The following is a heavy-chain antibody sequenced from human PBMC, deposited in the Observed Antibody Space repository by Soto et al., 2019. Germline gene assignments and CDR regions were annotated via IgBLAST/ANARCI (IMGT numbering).Heavy chain of an antibody. CDR2: LSGSASSA. Sequence: GGSLRLSCVASGFTFSTYAMSWVRQAPGEGLEWVSTLSGSASSAYYADSVKGRFTISRDVSKNTLYLQMNSLRAEDRAVYYCAKGLFSTGGLFDYWGQGTLVTVSS. CDR3: AKGLFSTGGLFDY. V-gene: IGHV3-23*01. CDR1: GFTFSTYA. J-gene: IGHJ4*02. D-gene: IGHD6-25*01.